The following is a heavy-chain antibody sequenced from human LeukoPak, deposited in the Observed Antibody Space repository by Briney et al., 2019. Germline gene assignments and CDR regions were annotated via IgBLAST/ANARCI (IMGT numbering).Heavy chain of an antibody. Sequence: GGSLRLSCAASGFVFHDFAMHWVRQSPGKGLEWVATISWNSDIILYADSVKGRFTISRDNDRDSLLVEMNSLRREDTALYYCVKSGGYYYMDAWGKGTTVIVSS. CDR3: VKSGGYYYMDA. J-gene: IGHJ6*03. V-gene: IGHV3-9*01. CDR2: ISWNSDII. D-gene: IGHD2-15*01. CDR1: GFVFHDFA.